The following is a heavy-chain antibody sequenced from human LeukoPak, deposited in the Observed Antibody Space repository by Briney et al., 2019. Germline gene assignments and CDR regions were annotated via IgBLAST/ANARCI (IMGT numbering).Heavy chain of an antibody. V-gene: IGHV3-21*01. CDR1: GFIFSSYS. CDR3: ARDYYDSSGSFDY. D-gene: IGHD3-22*01. CDR2: ISSSSTYI. Sequence: GGSLRLSCAASGFIFSSYSMNWVRQAPGKGLEWVSSISSSSTYISYADSVKGRFTISRDNAKSSLYLQMNSLRAEGTAVYSCARDYYDSSGSFDYWGQGTLVTVSS. J-gene: IGHJ4*02.